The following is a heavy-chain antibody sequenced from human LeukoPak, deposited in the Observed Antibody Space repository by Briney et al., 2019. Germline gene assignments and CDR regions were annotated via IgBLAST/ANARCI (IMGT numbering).Heavy chain of an antibody. CDR3: AKAPVTSCRGAFCYPFDY. J-gene: IGHJ4*02. D-gene: IGHD2-15*01. CDR1: GFTFSSYA. V-gene: IGHV3-23*01. Sequence: GRSLRLSCTASGFTFSSYAMSWVRQAPGKGLEWVSAMSSSDDGRYYAASVRGRFTISRDTSRSTLYLQMNSLRAEDAAVYYCAKAPVTSCRGAFCYPFDYWGQGTLVTVSS. CDR2: MSSSDDGR.